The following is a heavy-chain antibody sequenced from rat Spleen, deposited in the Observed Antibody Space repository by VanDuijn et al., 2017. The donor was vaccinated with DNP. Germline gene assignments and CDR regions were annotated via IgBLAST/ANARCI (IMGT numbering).Heavy chain of an antibody. CDR2: MRYEGGST. CDR3: ARGSTSIYWYFDF. J-gene: IGHJ1*01. CDR1: GFTFSTFP. V-gene: IGHV5-46*01. D-gene: IGHD3-1*01. Sequence: EVQLLESGGGLVQPGRSMKLSCAASGFTFSTFPMAWVRQAPTKGLEWVAYMRYEGGSTYHGDSVKGRFTISRDDAKSGLYLQMNSLKSEDTATYYCARGSTSIYWYFDFWGPGTMVTVSS.